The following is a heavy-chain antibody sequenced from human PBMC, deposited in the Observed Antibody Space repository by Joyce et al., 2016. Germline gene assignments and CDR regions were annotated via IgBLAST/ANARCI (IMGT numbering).Heavy chain of an antibody. J-gene: IGHJ6*02. CDR1: GFTFSNYA. D-gene: IGHD3-3*01. CDR2: ISYDGTNK. CDR3: AGSSFTIWRPYGMDV. V-gene: IGHV3-30*04. Sequence: AASGFTFSNYAMHWVRQAPGKGLEWVAVISYDGTNKYYADSVKGRFTISRDNSKNTLYLQMNSLRAEDTAVYYCAGSSFTIWRPYGMDVWGQGTTVTVSS.